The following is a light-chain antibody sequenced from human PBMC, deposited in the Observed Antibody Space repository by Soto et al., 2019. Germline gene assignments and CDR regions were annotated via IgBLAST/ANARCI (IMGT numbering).Light chain of an antibody. V-gene: IGKV3-20*01. CDR2: RAS. CDR1: QSVSSDY. J-gene: IGKJ4*01. CDR3: QQYGSSPLT. Sequence: EIVLTQSPGTLSLSPGERATLSCRASQSVSSDYLAWYQQKPGQTPKVLIYRASSRATGIPDRFSGSGSGTDFTLPSSRLEPEDFAVYYCQQYGSSPLTFGGGTKVEIK.